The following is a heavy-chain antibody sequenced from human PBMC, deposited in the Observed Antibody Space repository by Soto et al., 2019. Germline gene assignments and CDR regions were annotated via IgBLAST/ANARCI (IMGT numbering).Heavy chain of an antibody. CDR1: GFTVSNNY. V-gene: IGHV3-53*01. CDR2: IYSGGYT. Sequence: EVQLVESGGGLIQPGGSLRLSCAVSGFTVSNNYMSWVRQAPGKGLEGVSVIYSGGYTAYGDSVKGRFTISRDNSKNKLYFQKKSWGPSDPAVFYWGTHAGGGGYWGQGTLVTVSS. D-gene: IGHD3-10*01. CDR3: GTHAGGGGY. J-gene: IGHJ4*02.